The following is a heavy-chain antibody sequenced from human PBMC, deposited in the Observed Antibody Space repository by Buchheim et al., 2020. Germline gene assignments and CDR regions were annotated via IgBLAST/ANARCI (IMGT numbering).Heavy chain of an antibody. CDR3: VRGGGWGSYLFHWGSFDY. Sequence: EVQLVQSGAEVKKPGESLKISCKGSGYNFINYWIGWVRQMPGKGLEWMGIIYPGDSVTRYSPSFQGQVTISADKSISTAYLQWSSRKDSDTAMYFCVRGGGWGSYLFHWGSFDYWGQGTL. V-gene: IGHV5-51*01. D-gene: IGHD3-16*02. CDR1: GYNFINYW. CDR2: IYPGDSVT. J-gene: IGHJ4*02.